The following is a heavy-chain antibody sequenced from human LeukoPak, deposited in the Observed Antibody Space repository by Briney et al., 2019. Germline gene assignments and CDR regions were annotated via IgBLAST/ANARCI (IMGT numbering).Heavy chain of an antibody. D-gene: IGHD3-10*01. CDR1: GYTLTELS. J-gene: IGHJ6*03. Sequence: ASVKVSCKVSGYTLTELSAHWVRQAPGKGLEWMGNFDPKDGDTIYAQRFQGRVTITADESTSTAYMELSSLRSEDTAVYYCARSRFGESYYYYYYMDVWGKGTTVTISS. CDR3: ARSRFGESYYYYYYMDV. CDR2: FDPKDGDT. V-gene: IGHV1-24*01.